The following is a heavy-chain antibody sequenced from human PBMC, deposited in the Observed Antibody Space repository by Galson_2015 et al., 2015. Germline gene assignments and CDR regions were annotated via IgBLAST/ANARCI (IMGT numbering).Heavy chain of an antibody. D-gene: IGHD4-17*01. CDR1: GFIFSSYS. CDR3: ARGTTVTHPGYNWFDP. J-gene: IGHJ5*02. Sequence: SLRLSCAASGFIFSSYSTNWVRQAPGKGLEWVSYISSSSSTIYYADSVKGRFTISRDNAKNSLYLQMNSLRDEDTAVYYCARGTTVTHPGYNWFDPWGQGTLVTVSS. CDR2: ISSSSSTI. V-gene: IGHV3-48*02.